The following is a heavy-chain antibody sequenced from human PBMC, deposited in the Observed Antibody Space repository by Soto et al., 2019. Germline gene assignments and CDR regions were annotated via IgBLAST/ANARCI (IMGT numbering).Heavy chain of an antibody. V-gene: IGHV1-69*17. CDR2: VTPLFGMA. Sequence: QVQLVQSGAEVKEPGSSVKVSCKASGGTFSSHAISWVRQAPGQVLEWRGGVTPLFGMANYAQKFQGRVTITADKFAATAYMELTSLTSEDTAVYYCARGDDFDYYYGVDVWGQGTTVTVSS. D-gene: IGHD3-16*01. CDR1: GGTFSSHA. J-gene: IGHJ6*02. CDR3: ARGDDFDYYYGVDV.